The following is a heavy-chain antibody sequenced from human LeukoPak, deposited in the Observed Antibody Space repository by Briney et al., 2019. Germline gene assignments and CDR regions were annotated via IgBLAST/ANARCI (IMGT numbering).Heavy chain of an antibody. Sequence: GRSLRLSCAASGFTFDDYAMHWVRQAPGKGLEWVSGISWNSGSIGYADSVKGRFTISRDNAKNSLYLQMNSLRAEDTAVYFCAKVKWKLIGYFDYWGHGTLVTVSS. V-gene: IGHV3-9*01. D-gene: IGHD1-1*01. CDR2: ISWNSGSI. CDR1: GFTFDDYA. CDR3: AKVKWKLIGYFDY. J-gene: IGHJ4*01.